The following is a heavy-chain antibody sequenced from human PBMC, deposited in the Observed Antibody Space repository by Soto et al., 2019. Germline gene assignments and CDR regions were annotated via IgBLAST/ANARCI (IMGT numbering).Heavy chain of an antibody. V-gene: IGHV1-69*06. CDR1: GSTFSSYA. J-gene: IGHJ4*02. CDR2: IIPIFGTA. CDR3: ARADPSGSYGIY. Sequence: SVKVSCKASGSTFSSYAISWVRQAPGQGLEWMGGIIPIFGTANYAQKFQGRVTITADKSTSTAYMELSSLRSEDTAVYYCARADPSGSYGIYWGQGTLVTVSS. D-gene: IGHD1-26*01.